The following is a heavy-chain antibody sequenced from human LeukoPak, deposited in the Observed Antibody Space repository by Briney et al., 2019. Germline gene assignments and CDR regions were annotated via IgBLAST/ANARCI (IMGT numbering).Heavy chain of an antibody. CDR3: ARDRDYGDYNTQDLFVY. Sequence: GASVKVSCKASGYTFTNFGISWVRQAPGQGLEWMGWISAYNGNTNYAQRLQGRATMTTDTSTSTAYMELRSLRSDDTAVYYCARDRDYGDYNTQDLFVYWGQGTLVTVSS. J-gene: IGHJ4*02. CDR2: ISAYNGNT. V-gene: IGHV1-18*01. CDR1: GYTFTNFG. D-gene: IGHD4-17*01.